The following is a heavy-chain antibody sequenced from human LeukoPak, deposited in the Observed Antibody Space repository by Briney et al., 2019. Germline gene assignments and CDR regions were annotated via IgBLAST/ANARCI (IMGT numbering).Heavy chain of an antibody. D-gene: IGHD3-16*02. CDR3: AREGDFYDYVWGSYREFYYYYGMDV. CDR2: ISAYNGNT. Sequence: GASVKVSCKASSYTFTSYGISWVRQAPGQGLEWMGWISAYNGNTNYAQKLQGRVAMTTDTSTSTAYMELRSLRSDDTAVYYCAREGDFYDYVWGSYREFYYYYGMDVWGQGTTVTVSS. J-gene: IGHJ6*02. V-gene: IGHV1-18*01. CDR1: SYTFTSYG.